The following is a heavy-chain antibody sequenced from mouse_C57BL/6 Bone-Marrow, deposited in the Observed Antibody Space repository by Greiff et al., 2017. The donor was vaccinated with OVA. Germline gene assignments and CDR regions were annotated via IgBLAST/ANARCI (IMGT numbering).Heavy chain of an antibody. D-gene: IGHD1-1*01. V-gene: IGHV1-7*01. CDR2: INPSSGYT. CDR1: GYTFTSYW. CDR3: ARERITTVVASYYCDY. J-gene: IGHJ2*01. Sequence: QVQLKESGAELAKPGASVKLSCKASGYTFTSYWMHWVKQRPGQGLEWIGYINPSSGYTKYNQKFKDKATLTADKSSSTAYMQLSSLTYEDSAVYYCARERITTVVASYYCDYWGQGTTLTVSS.